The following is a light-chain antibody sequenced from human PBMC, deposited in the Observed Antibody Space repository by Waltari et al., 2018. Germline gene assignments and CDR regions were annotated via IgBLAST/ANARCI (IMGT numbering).Light chain of an antibody. CDR3: QQYGTSPPLT. Sequence: EIVLTQSPGTLSLSPGERATLSCRASQTVISNYLAWYQQKPGQAPSLLIFGASNRAAGIPDRFSGGGSGTDFTLTISRLEPEDCAVYYCQQYGTSPPLTFGGGTKVEI. V-gene: IGKV3-20*01. J-gene: IGKJ4*01. CDR1: QTVISNY. CDR2: GAS.